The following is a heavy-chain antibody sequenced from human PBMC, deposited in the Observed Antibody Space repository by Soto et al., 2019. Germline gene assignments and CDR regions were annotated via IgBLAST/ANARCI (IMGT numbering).Heavy chain of an antibody. V-gene: IGHV3-30-3*01. J-gene: IGHJ4*02. CDR3: AREGESGYDLGGAVDY. D-gene: IGHD5-12*01. CDR2: ISYDGSNK. Sequence: HPGGSLRLSCAASGFTFSSYAMHWVRQAPGKGLEWVAVISYDGSNKYYADSVKGRFTISRDNSKNTLYLQMNSLRAEDTAVYYCAREGESGYDLGGAVDYWGQGTLVTVSS. CDR1: GFTFSSYA.